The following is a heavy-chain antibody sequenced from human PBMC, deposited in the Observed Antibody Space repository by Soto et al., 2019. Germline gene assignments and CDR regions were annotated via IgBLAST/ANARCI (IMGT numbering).Heavy chain of an antibody. CDR3: ARGAEVEMATICDY. Sequence: QVQLVESGGGVVQPGRSLRLSCAASGFTFSSYGMHWVRQAPGKGREWVAVIWYDGSNKYYADYVKCRFTISRDNSKNTLYLQMNSLRAEDTAVYYCARGAEVEMATICDYWGQGTLVTVSS. D-gene: IGHD5-12*01. J-gene: IGHJ4*02. CDR2: IWYDGSNK. CDR1: GFTFSSYG. V-gene: IGHV3-33*01.